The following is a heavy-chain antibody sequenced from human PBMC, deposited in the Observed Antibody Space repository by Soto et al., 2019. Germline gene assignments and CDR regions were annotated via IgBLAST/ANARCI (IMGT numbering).Heavy chain of an antibody. J-gene: IGHJ6*02. V-gene: IGHV3-33*01. CDR3: ARDDIPGIAVATYGMDV. D-gene: IGHD6-19*01. CDR1: GFAFSTYG. Sequence: HPGGSLRLSCAASGFAFSTYGMHWVRQAPGKGLEWVAVIWYDGNNQYYTDSVEGRFTISRDNSHNTLYLQMNSLRAEDTAVYYCARDDIPGIAVATYGMDVWGQGTTVTVS. CDR2: IWYDGNNQ.